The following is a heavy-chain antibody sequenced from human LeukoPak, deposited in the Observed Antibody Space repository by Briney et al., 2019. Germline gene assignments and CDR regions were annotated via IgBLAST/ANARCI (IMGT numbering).Heavy chain of an antibody. V-gene: IGHV4-4*07. CDR1: GGSISSYY. CDR2: IYTSGST. D-gene: IGHD6-19*01. Sequence: PSETLSLTCTASGGSISSYYWSWIRQPAGKGLEWIGRIYTSGSTNYNPSLKSRVTMSVDTSKNQFSLKLSSVTAADTAVYYCARDFTGYSSGLNWFDPWGQGTLVTVSS. CDR3: ARDFTGYSSGLNWFDP. J-gene: IGHJ5*02.